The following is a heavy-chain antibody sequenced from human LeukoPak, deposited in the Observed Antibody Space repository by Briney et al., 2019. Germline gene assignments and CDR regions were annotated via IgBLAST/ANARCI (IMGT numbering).Heavy chain of an antibody. Sequence: GGPLRLSCAASGFTFSSYAMSWVRQAPGKGLEWVSAISGSGGSTYYADSVKGRFTISRDNSKNTLYLQMNSLRAEDTAVYYCATGDSSGYYPYYFDYWGQGTLVTVSS. CDR1: GFTFSSYA. CDR2: ISGSGGST. CDR3: ATGDSSGYYPYYFDY. J-gene: IGHJ4*02. D-gene: IGHD3-22*01. V-gene: IGHV3-23*01.